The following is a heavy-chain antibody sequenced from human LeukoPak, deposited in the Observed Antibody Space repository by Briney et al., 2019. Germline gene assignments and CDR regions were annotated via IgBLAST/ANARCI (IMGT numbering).Heavy chain of an antibody. CDR3: ARGGNYWPQWWFDP. CDR1: GGSISTYY. V-gene: IGHV4-59*01. D-gene: IGHD1-26*01. J-gene: IGHJ5*02. CDR2: IYYTGST. Sequence: PSETLSLTCTVSGGSISTYYWSWIRQPPGKGLEWIGYIYYTGSTSYNSSLKSRVTMSLDASKNQFSLELNSATPADTAVYYCARGGNYWPQWWFDPWGRGTLVSVSS.